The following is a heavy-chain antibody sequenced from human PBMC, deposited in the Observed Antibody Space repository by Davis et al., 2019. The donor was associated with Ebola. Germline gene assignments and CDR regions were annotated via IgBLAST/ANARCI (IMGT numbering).Heavy chain of an antibody. D-gene: IGHD3-10*01. CDR2: INPSGGST. J-gene: IGHJ4*02. Sequence: AASVKVSCKASGYTFTSYYMHWVRQAPGQGLEWMGIINPSGGSTSYAQKFQGRVTMTRDTSISTAYLELISLGYGDTAVYYCARDPRGSYYRDYWGPGTLVTVST. CDR3: ARDPRGSYYRDY. V-gene: IGHV1-46*01. CDR1: GYTFTSYY.